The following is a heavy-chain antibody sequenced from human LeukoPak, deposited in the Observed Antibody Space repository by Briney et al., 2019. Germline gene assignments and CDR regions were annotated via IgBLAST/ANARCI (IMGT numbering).Heavy chain of an antibody. CDR1: GFTFSSYG. D-gene: IGHD3-9*01. CDR2: ISWNSGSI. CDR3: AKGGVRLDYYGMDV. Sequence: GGSLRLSCAASGFTFSSYGMHWVRQAPGKGLEWVSGISWNSGSIGYADSVKGRFTISRDNAKNSLYLQTNSLRAEDTALYYCAKGGVRLDYYGMDVWGQGTTVTVSS. V-gene: IGHV3-9*01. J-gene: IGHJ6*02.